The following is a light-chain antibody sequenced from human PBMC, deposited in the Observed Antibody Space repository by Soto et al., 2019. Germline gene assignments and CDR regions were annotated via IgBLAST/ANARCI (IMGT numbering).Light chain of an antibody. CDR2: KAS. J-gene: IGKJ1*01. CDR3: HRYYTYPWT. Sequence: DIQMTQSPSTLSASVGDRVTITRRASQSISSWLAWYQQRPGKAPKLLIYKASHLESGVPSRFSGSGAGTEPTLTTSSLHPDDFASYYYHRYYTYPWTFGPGTKVDIK. V-gene: IGKV1-5*03. CDR1: QSISSW.